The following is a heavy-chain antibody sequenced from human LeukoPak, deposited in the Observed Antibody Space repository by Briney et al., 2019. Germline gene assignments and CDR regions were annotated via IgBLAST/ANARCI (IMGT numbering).Heavy chain of an antibody. CDR2: MNRDGSEV. J-gene: IGHJ4*02. CDR1: GFPLAPFW. D-gene: IGHD3-3*01. V-gene: IGHV3-7*04. Sequence: GGSLRLSCAASGFPLAPFWMTWVRQAPGKGPEFVATMNRDGSEVAYGNSVRGRFTISRDNAKNSLYLQMYSLRAEDTAVYYCARGIDEWLYLNYWGQGALVTVSS. CDR3: ARGIDEWLYLNY.